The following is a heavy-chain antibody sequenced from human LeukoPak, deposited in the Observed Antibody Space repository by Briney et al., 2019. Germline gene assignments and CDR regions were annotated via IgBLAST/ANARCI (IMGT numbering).Heavy chain of an antibody. Sequence: GGSLRLSCTASGFTFNTYSMNWVRLAPGKGLEWVASISDRGSYIYYADSVKGRFTISRDNAKNSLYLQMNSLRADDTAVYYCANHLACGSTSCPSFGDWGQGTLVTVSS. J-gene: IGHJ4*02. CDR1: GFTFNTYS. CDR3: ANHLACGSTSCPSFGD. V-gene: IGHV3-21*01. D-gene: IGHD2-2*01. CDR2: ISDRGSYI.